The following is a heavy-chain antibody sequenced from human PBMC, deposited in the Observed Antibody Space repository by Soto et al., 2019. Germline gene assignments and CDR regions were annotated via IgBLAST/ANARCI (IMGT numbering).Heavy chain of an antibody. CDR1: GFTFSSYA. J-gene: IGHJ4*02. CDR3: AKDYCSGGSCYFGDYFDY. D-gene: IGHD2-15*01. Sequence: EVQLLESGGGLVQPGASLRLSCAASGFTFSSYAMSWVRQAPGKGLEWVSAISGSGGSTYYADSVKGRFTISRDNSKNTLYLQMNSLRAEDTAVYYCAKDYCSGGSCYFGDYFDYWGQGTLVTVSS. CDR2: ISGSGGST. V-gene: IGHV3-23*01.